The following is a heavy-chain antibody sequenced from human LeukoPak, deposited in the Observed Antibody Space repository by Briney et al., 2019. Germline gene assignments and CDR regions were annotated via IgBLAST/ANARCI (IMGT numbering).Heavy chain of an antibody. Sequence: ASVKVSCKASGYTFTGYYMHWVRQAPGQGLEWMGWINPNSGGTNYAQKFQGRVTMTRDTSISTAYMELSRLRSDDTAVYYCARVGYYYGSSGYLDAFDIWGQGTMVTVSS. CDR3: ARVGYYYGSSGYLDAFDI. CDR1: GYTFTGYY. V-gene: IGHV1-2*02. D-gene: IGHD3-22*01. J-gene: IGHJ3*02. CDR2: INPNSGGT.